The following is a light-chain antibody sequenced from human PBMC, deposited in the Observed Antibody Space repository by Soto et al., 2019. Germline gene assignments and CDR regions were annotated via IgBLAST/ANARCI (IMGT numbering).Light chain of an antibody. Sequence: DIQMTQSPSSVSAFVGDRVAITCRASHDIARWLAWYQQKPGKAPNLLIYAASTLQSGVPSRFSGGGSGTDFTLTISSLQPEDFATYYCQQVYVYPPTFGGGTKVDIK. CDR2: AAS. V-gene: IGKV1-12*01. J-gene: IGKJ4*01. CDR1: HDIARW. CDR3: QQVYVYPPT.